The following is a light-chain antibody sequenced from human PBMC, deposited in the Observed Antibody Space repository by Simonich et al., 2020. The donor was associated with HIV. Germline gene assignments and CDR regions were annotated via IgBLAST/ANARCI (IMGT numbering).Light chain of an antibody. CDR1: QSVLYSPNNKNY. CDR2: WAS. Sequence: DIVMTQSPDSLAVSLGERATINCKSSQSVLYSPNNKNYIAWYQQKPGQPTKLLIYWASTRESGVPDRFSGSGSGTDFTLTINSLQAEDGAVYYCQQYDTWWTFGQGTKVEIK. J-gene: IGKJ1*01. CDR3: QQYDTWWT. V-gene: IGKV4-1*01.